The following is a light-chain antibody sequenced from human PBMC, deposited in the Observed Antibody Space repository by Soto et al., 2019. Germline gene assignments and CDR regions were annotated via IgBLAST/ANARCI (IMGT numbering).Light chain of an antibody. V-gene: IGLV2-11*01. Sequence: QSALTQPRSVSGSPGQSVTISCTGTSSDVGGYNYVSWYQQHPGKAPKLMIYDVSKRPSGVPDRFSGFKSGNTASLTISGLQAEDEADYYCCSYAGSFHVVFGGGTKLTVL. J-gene: IGLJ2*01. CDR2: DVS. CDR1: SSDVGGYNY. CDR3: CSYAGSFHVV.